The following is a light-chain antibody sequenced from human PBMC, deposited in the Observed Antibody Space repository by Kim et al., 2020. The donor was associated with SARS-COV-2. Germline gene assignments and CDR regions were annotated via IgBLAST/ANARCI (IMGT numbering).Light chain of an antibody. CDR3: LQYGNSPWT. CDR1: QSVSSSY. Sequence: TVLTQSPGTLSLSPGERATLSCRASQSVSSSYLAWYQQKPGQAPRLLIHSASTRATGIPDRFSGSGSGTDFSLTISRLEPEDFAVYCCLQYGNSPWTFGQGTKVDIK. V-gene: IGKV3-20*01. J-gene: IGKJ1*01. CDR2: SAS.